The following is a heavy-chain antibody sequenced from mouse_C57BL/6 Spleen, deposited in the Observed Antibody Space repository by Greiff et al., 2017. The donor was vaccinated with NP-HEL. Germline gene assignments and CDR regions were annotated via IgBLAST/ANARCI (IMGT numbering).Heavy chain of an antibody. CDR1: GYTFTSYW. D-gene: IGHD1-1*01. CDR2: IHPNSGST. Sequence: QVQLKQPGAELVKPGASVKLSCKASGYTFTSYWMHWVKQRPGQGLEWIGMIHPNSGSTNYNEKFKSKATLTVDKSSSTAYMQLSSLTSEDSAVYYCARRDYYGGSYGRNYYAMDYWGQGTSVTVSS. CDR3: ARRDYYGGSYGRNYYAMDY. V-gene: IGHV1-64*01. J-gene: IGHJ4*01.